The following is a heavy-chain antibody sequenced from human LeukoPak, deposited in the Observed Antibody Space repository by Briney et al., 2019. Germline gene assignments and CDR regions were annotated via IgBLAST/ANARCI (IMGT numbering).Heavy chain of an antibody. D-gene: IGHD3-3*01. Sequence: ASVKVSCKASGYTFTGYYMHWVRQAPGQGLEWMGWINPNSGGTNYAQKFQGRVTMTRDTSISTAYMELSRLRSDDTAVYYCARVRRYDFWSGLPYYGMDVWGQGTTVTVSS. V-gene: IGHV1-2*02. J-gene: IGHJ6*02. CDR1: GYTFTGYY. CDR2: INPNSGGT. CDR3: ARVRRYDFWSGLPYYGMDV.